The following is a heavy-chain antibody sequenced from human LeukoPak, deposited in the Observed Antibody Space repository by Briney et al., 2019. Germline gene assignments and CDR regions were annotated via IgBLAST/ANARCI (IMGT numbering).Heavy chain of an antibody. CDR3: ARDIGD. Sequence: GGSLRLSCAASGFTFSSYSMNWVRRAPGKGLEWVSYISSSSTIYYADSVKGRFTISRDNAKNSLYLQMNSLRAEDTAVYYCARDIGDWGQGTLVTVSS. D-gene: IGHD3-16*02. CDR1: GFTFSSYS. CDR2: ISSSSTI. V-gene: IGHV3-48*01. J-gene: IGHJ1*01.